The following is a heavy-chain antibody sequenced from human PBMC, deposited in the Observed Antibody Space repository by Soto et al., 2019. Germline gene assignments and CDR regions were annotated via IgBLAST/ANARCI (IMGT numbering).Heavy chain of an antibody. CDR2: IYHSGST. J-gene: IGHJ5*02. CDR1: GGSISSGGYS. CDR3: ARARFDYGDYNNWFDP. D-gene: IGHD4-17*01. Sequence: SETLSLTCAVSGGSISSGGYSWSWIRQPPGKGLEWIGYIYHSGSTYYNPSLKSRVTISVDRSKNQFSLKLSSVTAADTAVYYCARARFDYGDYNNWFDPWGQGTLVTSPQ. V-gene: IGHV4-30-2*01.